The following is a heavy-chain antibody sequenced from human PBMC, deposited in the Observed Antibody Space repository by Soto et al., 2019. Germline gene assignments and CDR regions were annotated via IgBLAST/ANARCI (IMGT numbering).Heavy chain of an antibody. CDR1: GFTFSSYS. CDR2: ISSSSFSI. Sequence: EVQLVESGGGLVKPGGSLRLSCAASGFTFSSYSMNWVRQAPGKGLEWVSSISSSSFSINYADSVKGRFSISRDNAQNSLHLQMYNLRAEDTAVYYCARNESSNIYGMDVWGQGTTVTVSS. V-gene: IGHV3-21*02. CDR3: ARNESSNIYGMDV. J-gene: IGHJ6*02. D-gene: IGHD6-6*01.